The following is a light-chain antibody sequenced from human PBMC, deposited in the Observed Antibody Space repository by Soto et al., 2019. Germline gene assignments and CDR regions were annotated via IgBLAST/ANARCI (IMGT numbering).Light chain of an antibody. J-gene: IGKJ1*01. V-gene: IGKV3-15*01. CDR3: QQYNTWLWT. CDR2: GAS. Sequence: EVVMTQSPATLSVSPGERATLSCRASQSVNANLAWYQQKPGQAPRLLIHGASNRATGIPARFSGSGLGTEFIPTISSLQSEDFAVYYCQQYNTWLWTFGQGTKVEI. CDR1: QSVNAN.